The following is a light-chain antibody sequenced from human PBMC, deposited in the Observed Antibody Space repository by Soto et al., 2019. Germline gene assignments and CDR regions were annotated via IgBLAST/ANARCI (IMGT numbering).Light chain of an antibody. CDR2: DVD. J-gene: IGLJ2*01. CDR1: SSDVGAYNY. CDR3: CSFAGQDTLGI. Sequence: QSALTQPRSVSGSPGQSVTISCAGTSSDVGAYNYVSWYQQYPGKAPKFIIYDVDKRPLGVPDRFSGSKSGNTASLTISGLQADDEADYYCCSFAGQDTLGIFGGGTKLTVL. V-gene: IGLV2-11*01.